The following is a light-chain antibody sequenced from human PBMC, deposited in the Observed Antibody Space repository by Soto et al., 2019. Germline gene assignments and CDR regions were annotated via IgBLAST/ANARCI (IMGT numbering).Light chain of an antibody. CDR1: SSDVGGYNY. V-gene: IGLV2-14*03. CDR2: DVS. J-gene: IGLJ2*01. Sequence: QSALTQPASVSGSPGQSITISCTGTSSDVGGYNYVSWYQQHPGKAPKLMIYDVSNRPSGVSNRFSGSKSGNTASLTISGLQAEDEADYYCSSHTRSSTVAFGGGTKVTVL. CDR3: SSHTRSSTVA.